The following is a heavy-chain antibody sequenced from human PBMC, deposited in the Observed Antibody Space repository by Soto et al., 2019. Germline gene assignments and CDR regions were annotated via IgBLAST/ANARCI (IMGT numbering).Heavy chain of an antibody. V-gene: IGHV1-69*02. D-gene: IGHD6-19*01. CDR2: IIPILGIA. J-gene: IGHJ4*02. CDR1: GGTFSSYT. CDR3: ARRGSGWLFDY. Sequence: GASVKVSCKASGGTFSSYTISWVRQAPGQGLEWMGRIIPILGIANYAQKFQGRVTITADTSTSTAYMELSSLRSEDTAVYYCARRGSGWLFDYWGQGTLVTVSS.